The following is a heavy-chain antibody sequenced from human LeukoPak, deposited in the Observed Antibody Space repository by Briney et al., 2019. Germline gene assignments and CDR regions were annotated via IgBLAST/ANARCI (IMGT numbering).Heavy chain of an antibody. V-gene: IGHV1-2*02. CDR3: ARGPSYRDFDWYYFDY. Sequence: GASVKVSCKASGYTFTGYFMHWVRQAPGQGLEWMGWINPNSGGTNYVQKFQGRVTMTRDTSINTASMELNRLTSDDTAVYYCARGPSYRDFDWYYFDYWGQGTLVTVSS. CDR1: GYTFTGYF. D-gene: IGHD4-17*01. CDR2: INPNSGGT. J-gene: IGHJ4*02.